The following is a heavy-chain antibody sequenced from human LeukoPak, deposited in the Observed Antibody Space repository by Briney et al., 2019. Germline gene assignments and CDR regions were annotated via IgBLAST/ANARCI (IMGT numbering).Heavy chain of an antibody. Sequence: GGSLRLSCAASGFTFTSYEMNWVRQAPGKGLEWVSYITISGTTIYYADSVKGRFTISRDNAKNSLYLQMNSLRAEDTAVYYCARATAFDYWGQGTLVTVSS. V-gene: IGHV3-48*03. J-gene: IGHJ4*02. CDR3: ARATAFDY. CDR1: GFTFTSYE. CDR2: ITISGTTI.